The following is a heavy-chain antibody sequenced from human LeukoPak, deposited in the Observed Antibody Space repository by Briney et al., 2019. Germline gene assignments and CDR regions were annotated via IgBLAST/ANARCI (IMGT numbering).Heavy chain of an antibody. Sequence: ASVKVSCKASGYTFIDHYVHWVRQAPGQGLGWMGWFDPINGDTNYAQKFQGRVTMTRDTSISTAYMELSRLRSDDTAVYYCARIAVAGTYAEYFQHWGQGTLVTVSS. CDR1: GYTFIDHY. V-gene: IGHV1-2*02. J-gene: IGHJ1*01. CDR3: ARIAVAGTYAEYFQH. CDR2: FDPINGDT. D-gene: IGHD6-19*01.